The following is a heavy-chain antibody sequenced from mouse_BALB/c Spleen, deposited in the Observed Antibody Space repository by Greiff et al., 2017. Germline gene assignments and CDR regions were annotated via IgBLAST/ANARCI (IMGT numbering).Heavy chain of an antibody. CDR3: ASSLSTMITTWFAY. V-gene: IGHV1-14*01. J-gene: IGHJ3*01. D-gene: IGHD2-4*01. CDR1: GYTFTSYV. Sequence: VQLQQSGPELVKPGASVKMSCKASGYTFTSYVMHWVKQKPGQGLEWIGYINPYNDGTKYNEKFKGKATLTSDKSSSTAYMELSSLTSEDSAVYYCASSLSTMITTWFAYWGQGTLVTVSA. CDR2: INPYNDGT.